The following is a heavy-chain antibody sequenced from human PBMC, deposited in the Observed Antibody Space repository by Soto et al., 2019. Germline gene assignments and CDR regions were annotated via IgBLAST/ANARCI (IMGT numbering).Heavy chain of an antibody. D-gene: IGHD6-19*01. CDR2: IYHSGST. Sequence: SETLSLTCAVSGGSISSSNWWSWVRQPPGKGLEWIGEIYHSGSTNYNPSLKSRVTISVDKSKNQFSLKLSSVTAADTAVYYCASPPAGIAVAGNYYWGQGTLVTVPS. J-gene: IGHJ4*02. CDR3: ASPPAGIAVAGNYY. CDR1: GGSISSSNW. V-gene: IGHV4-4*02.